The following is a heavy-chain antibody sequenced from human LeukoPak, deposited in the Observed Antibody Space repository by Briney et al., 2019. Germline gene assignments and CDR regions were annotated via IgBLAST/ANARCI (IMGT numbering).Heavy chain of an antibody. V-gene: IGHV4-61*02. CDR1: GGSISSGSYY. J-gene: IGHJ3*02. D-gene: IGHD3-22*01. Sequence: PSETLSLTCTVSGGSISSGSYYWSWIRQPAGKGLEWIGRIYTSGSTNYNPSLKSRVTISVDTSKNQFSLKLSSVTAADTAVYYCARGPSSAAFDIWGQGTMVTVSS. CDR2: IYTSGST. CDR3: ARGPSSAAFDI.